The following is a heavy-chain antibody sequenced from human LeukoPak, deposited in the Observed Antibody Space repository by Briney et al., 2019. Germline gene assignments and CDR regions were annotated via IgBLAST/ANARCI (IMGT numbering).Heavy chain of an antibody. J-gene: IGHJ4*02. V-gene: IGHV4-39*01. CDR1: GGSISGSGSY. D-gene: IGHD3-3*01. Sequence: SETLSLTCTVSGGSISGSGSYWGWVRQPPGKGLEWIGHVHRSGSTDYNPSLKSRLTISVDTSKNQFSLRVMSMTAADTAVYYCARLANFGSAGYNFDYWGQGTLATVSS. CDR2: VHRSGST. CDR3: ARLANFGSAGYNFDY.